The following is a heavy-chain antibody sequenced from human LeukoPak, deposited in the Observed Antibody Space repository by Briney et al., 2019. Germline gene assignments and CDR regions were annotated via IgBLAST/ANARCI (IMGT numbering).Heavy chain of an antibody. J-gene: IGHJ6*02. CDR1: GDSVSSNSAA. V-gene: IGHV6-1*01. CDR3: ARSGYSSSEGAMDV. D-gene: IGHD6-13*01. CDR2: TYYRSKWYN. Sequence: QTLSLTCTISGDSVSSNSAAWNWIRQSPSRGLEWLGKTYYRSKWYNDYAVSVKSRITINPDTSKNHFSLQLNPVTPEDTAVYYCARSGYSSSEGAMDVWGQGTTVTVSS.